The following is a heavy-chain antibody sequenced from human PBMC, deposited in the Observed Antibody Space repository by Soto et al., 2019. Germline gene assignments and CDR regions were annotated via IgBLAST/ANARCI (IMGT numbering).Heavy chain of an antibody. V-gene: IGHV4-39*01. CDR3: GTPGTEAAAGTGHYYYYMDV. CDR2: IYYSGST. Sequence: SETLSLTCTVSGGSISSSSYYWGWIRQPPGKGLEWIGSIYYSGSTYYNPSLKSRVTISVDTSKNQFALKLSSVTAADTAVYYCGTPGTEAAAGTGHYYYYMDVWGKGTTVTVSS. J-gene: IGHJ6*03. D-gene: IGHD6-13*01. CDR1: GGSISSSSYY.